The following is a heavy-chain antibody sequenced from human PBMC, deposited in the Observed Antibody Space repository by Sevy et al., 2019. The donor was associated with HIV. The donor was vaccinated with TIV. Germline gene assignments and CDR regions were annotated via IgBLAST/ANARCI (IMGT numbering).Heavy chain of an antibody. CDR1: GGSISSYY. D-gene: IGHD3-22*01. J-gene: IGHJ4*02. CDR3: XXXXXYXXXSXYYDYFDY. V-gene: IGHV4-59*01. Sequence: SETLSLTCTVSGGSISSYYWSWIRQPPGKGLEWIGYIYYSGSTNYNPSLKSRVTISVDASKNQFSLKLSSVTAADPXXXXCXXXXXYXXXSXYYDYFDYWGQGTLVTVSS. CDR2: IYYSGST.